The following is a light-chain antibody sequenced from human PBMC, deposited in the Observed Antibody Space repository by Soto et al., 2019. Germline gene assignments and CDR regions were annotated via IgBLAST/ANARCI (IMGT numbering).Light chain of an antibody. Sequence: DIQMTQSPSSLSASVGDRVTITCRASQSIRNYLNWYQQKPGKAPKLLIYATSNLQSGVPSRFSGSGSGTDFTLTISSLQPEDFATYYCQQSYITLYTFGQGTKLEIK. V-gene: IGKV1-39*01. J-gene: IGKJ2*01. CDR3: QQSYITLYT. CDR1: QSIRNY. CDR2: ATS.